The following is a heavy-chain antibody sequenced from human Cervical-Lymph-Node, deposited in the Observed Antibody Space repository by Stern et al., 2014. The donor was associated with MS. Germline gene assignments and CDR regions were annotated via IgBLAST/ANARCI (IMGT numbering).Heavy chain of an antibody. V-gene: IGHV3-33*01. J-gene: IGHJ3*02. Sequence: VQLVESGGGVVQPGRSLRLSCAASGFTFSSYGMHWVRQAPGKGLERGAVIWYDGSNKYYADSVKGRFTISRDNSKNTLYLQMNSLRAEDTAVYYCAGYGGTTRFAFDIWGQGTMVTVSS. CDR1: GFTFSSYG. CDR3: AGYGGTTRFAFDI. D-gene: IGHD4-23*01. CDR2: IWYDGSNK.